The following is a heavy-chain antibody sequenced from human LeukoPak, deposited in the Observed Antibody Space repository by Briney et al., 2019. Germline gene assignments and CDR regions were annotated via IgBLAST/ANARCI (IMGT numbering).Heavy chain of an antibody. D-gene: IGHD4-17*01. CDR2: IYSSGST. J-gene: IGHJ5*02. Sequence: PSETLSLTCTVSGGSISSYYWSWIRQPAGKGLEWIGRIYSSGSTNYNPSLKSRVTISVDTSKNQFSLKLSSVTAADTAVYYCARDLSDYGDLTYNWFDPWGQGTLVTVSS. CDR1: GGSISSYY. V-gene: IGHV4-4*07. CDR3: ARDLSDYGDLTYNWFDP.